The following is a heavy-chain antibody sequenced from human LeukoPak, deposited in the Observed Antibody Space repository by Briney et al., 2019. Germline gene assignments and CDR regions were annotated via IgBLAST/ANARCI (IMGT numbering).Heavy chain of an antibody. CDR1: GFTFSSYG. CDR2: INHSGST. CDR3: ARGWYSSSYYFDY. J-gene: IGHJ4*02. D-gene: IGHD6-6*01. V-gene: IGHV4-34*01. Sequence: GSLRLSCAASGFTFSSYGMHWVRQPPGKGLEWIGEINHSGSTNYNPSLKSRVTISVDTSKNQFSLKLSSVTAADTAVYYCARGWYSSSYYFDYWGQGTLVTVSS.